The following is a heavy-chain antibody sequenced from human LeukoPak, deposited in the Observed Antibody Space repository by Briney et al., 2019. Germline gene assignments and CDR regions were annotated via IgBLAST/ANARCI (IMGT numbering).Heavy chain of an antibody. CDR1: GFNFDDYV. V-gene: IGHV3-20*04. D-gene: IGHD2/OR15-2a*01. Sequence: GGSLRLSCAASGFNFDDYVMSWVRQAPGKGLEWVSGINWNGGSRGYADSVKGRFTISRDNAKNSLYLQMNSLRAEDTAVYYCARLPLIFVASFNWFDPWGQGTLVTVSS. J-gene: IGHJ5*02. CDR2: INWNGGSR. CDR3: ARLPLIFVASFNWFDP.